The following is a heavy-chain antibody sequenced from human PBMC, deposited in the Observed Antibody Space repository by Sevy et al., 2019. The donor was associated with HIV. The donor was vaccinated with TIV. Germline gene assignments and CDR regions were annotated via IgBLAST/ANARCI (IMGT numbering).Heavy chain of an antibody. CDR3: ARWQDIVVVPAQVPYYYYGMDV. CDR1: GGSFSGYY. V-gene: IGHV4-34*01. D-gene: IGHD2-2*01. J-gene: IGHJ6*02. Sequence: SETLSLTCAVYGGSFSGYYWSWIRQPPGKGLEWIGEINHSGSTNYNPSLKSRVTISVDTSKNQFSRKLSSVTAADTAVYYCARWQDIVVVPAQVPYYYYGMDVWGQGTTVTVSS. CDR2: INHSGST.